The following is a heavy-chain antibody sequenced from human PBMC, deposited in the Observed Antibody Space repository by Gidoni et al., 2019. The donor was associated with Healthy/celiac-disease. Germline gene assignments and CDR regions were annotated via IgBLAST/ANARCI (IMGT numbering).Heavy chain of an antibody. CDR3: ARLNSSSWYSDY. CDR1: GGSFSGYY. V-gene: IGHV4-34*01. CDR2: INHSGST. Sequence: QVQLQQCGAGLLKPSETLSLTCAVYGGSFSGYYWSWIRQPPGKGLEWIGEINHSGSTNYNPSLKSRVTISVDTSKNQFSLKLSSVTAADTAVYYCARLNSSSWYSDYWGQGTLVTVSS. J-gene: IGHJ4*02. D-gene: IGHD6-13*01.